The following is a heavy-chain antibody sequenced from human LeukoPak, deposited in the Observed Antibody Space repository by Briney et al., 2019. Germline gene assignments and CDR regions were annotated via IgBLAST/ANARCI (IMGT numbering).Heavy chain of an antibody. Sequence: PSQTLSLTCTVFGDSISSGSYFWSWIRQPAGKGLEWIGSIYHSGSTHYNSSLKSRVTISVDTSKNQLSLKLSSVTAADTAVYYCARGVGLTQGGTFDYWGQGTLVTVSS. D-gene: IGHD1-1*01. CDR3: ARGVGLTQGGTFDY. CDR2: IYHSGST. CDR1: GDSISSGSYF. J-gene: IGHJ4*02. V-gene: IGHV4-61*02.